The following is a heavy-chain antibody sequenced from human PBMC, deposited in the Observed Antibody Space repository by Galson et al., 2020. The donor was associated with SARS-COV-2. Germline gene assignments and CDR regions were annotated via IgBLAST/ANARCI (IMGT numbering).Heavy chain of an antibody. Sequence: GESLKISCKASGYTFTSYGISWVRQAPGQGLEWMGWISAYNGNTNYAQKLQGRVTMTTDTSTSTAYMELRSLRSDDTAVYYCARADGTVTTPGGDYWGQGTLVTVSS. J-gene: IGHJ4*02. CDR3: ARADGTVTTPGGDY. CDR1: GYTFTSYG. CDR2: ISAYNGNT. D-gene: IGHD4-17*01. V-gene: IGHV1-18*01.